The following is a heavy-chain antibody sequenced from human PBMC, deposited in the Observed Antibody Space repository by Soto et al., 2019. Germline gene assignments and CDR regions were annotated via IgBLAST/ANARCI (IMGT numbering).Heavy chain of an antibody. CDR1: GFSLSSIGMG. Sequence: QITVKESGLTLVKPTETLTLTCTFSGFSLSSIGMGVGWIRQPPGKALEWLALIYWDDDKRYSPSLSSRLTITKDPSKNEVDLTMTTMDPVDTATDYCARLTRGVYDSGRLWEKFDYWGQGTLVTVSS. CDR2: IYWDDDK. D-gene: IGHD5-12*01. J-gene: IGHJ4*02. V-gene: IGHV2-5*02. CDR3: ARLTRGVYDSGRLWEKFDY.